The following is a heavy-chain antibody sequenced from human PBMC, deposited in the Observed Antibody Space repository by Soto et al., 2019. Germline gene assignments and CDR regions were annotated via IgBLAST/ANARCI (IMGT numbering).Heavy chain of an antibody. CDR2: MYWKDGNT. Sequence: GGSLRLSCAASGFTIDNYGMSWVRQVPGKGLEWVSGMYWKDGNTHYADSVKGRFTISRDNAKNSLFLQLNSLRAEDTALYYFVRSGDYRSGSYWYFFDYWGQGALVTVSS. CDR1: GFTIDNYG. V-gene: IGHV3-20*04. CDR3: VRSGDYRSGSYWYFFDY. D-gene: IGHD3-10*01. J-gene: IGHJ4*02.